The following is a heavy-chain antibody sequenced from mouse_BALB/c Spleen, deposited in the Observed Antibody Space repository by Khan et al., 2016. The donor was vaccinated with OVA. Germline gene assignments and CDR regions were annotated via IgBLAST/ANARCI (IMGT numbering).Heavy chain of an antibody. CDR1: GYTFTSYW. CDR3: ARSNYYGSGLYAMDY. V-gene: IGHV1S41*01. Sequence: DLVMPGAAVTLSCKASGYTFTSYWINWIKQRPGQGLEWIGRIAPGSGSTSSNDMFKGKATLTVDASSSTAHIQLSSLSSEDSAVYFCARSNYYGSGLYAMDYWGQGTSVTVSS. J-gene: IGHJ4*01. D-gene: IGHD1-1*01. CDR2: IAPGSGST.